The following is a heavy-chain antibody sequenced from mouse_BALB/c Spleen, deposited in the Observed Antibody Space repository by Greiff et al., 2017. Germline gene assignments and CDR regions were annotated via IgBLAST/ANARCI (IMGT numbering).Heavy chain of an antibody. Sequence: EVKLVESGGGLVKPGGSLKLSCAASGFTFSDYYMYWVRQTPEKRLELVATISDGGSYTYYPDSVKGRFTISRDNAKNNLYLQMSSLKSEDTAMYYCARSYGFYAMDYWGQGTSVTVSS. CDR2: ISDGGSYT. V-gene: IGHV5-4*02. J-gene: IGHJ4*01. D-gene: IGHD2-2*01. CDR3: ARSYGFYAMDY. CDR1: GFTFSDYY.